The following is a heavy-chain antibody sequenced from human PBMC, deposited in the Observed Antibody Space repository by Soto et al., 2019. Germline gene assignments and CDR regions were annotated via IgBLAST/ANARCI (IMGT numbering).Heavy chain of an antibody. J-gene: IGHJ6*02. V-gene: IGHV1-18*01. CDR2: ISGYNGQT. CDR3: GRNGRKQIGVEGRNAMDV. D-gene: IGHD1-1*01. CDR1: AYTFTSYG. Sequence: GASVKVSCKASAYTFTSYGISWVRQAPGQGLEWMGWISGYNGQTNYAQKFRGRVTITTDASTSTAYMELRSRRSDDTATYYCGRNGRKQIGVEGRNAMDVWGQGTTVTVPS.